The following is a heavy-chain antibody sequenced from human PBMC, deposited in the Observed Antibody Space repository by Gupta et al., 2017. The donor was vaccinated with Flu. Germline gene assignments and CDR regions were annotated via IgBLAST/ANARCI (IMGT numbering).Heavy chain of an antibody. Sequence: EVQLVESGGGLVKPGGSLSLSCAASGFTFSAYSMNWVRQAPGKGLEWVSSISTTSTYIFYADSVKGRFTISRDNAKNSVYLQMNSRRAEDTAVYYCARDQLYDWGQGTLVTVSS. CDR2: ISTTSTYI. CDR3: ARDQLYD. J-gene: IGHJ4*02. D-gene: IGHD3-16*02. V-gene: IGHV3-21*02. CDR1: GFTFSAYS.